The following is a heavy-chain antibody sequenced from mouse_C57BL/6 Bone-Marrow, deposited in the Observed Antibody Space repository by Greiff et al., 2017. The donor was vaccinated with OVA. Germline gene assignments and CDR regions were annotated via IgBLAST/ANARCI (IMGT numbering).Heavy chain of an antibody. CDR2: IDPNSGGT. J-gene: IGHJ4*01. V-gene: IGHV1-72*01. D-gene: IGHD2-3*01. CDR1: GYTFTSYW. Sequence: VQLQQPGAELVKPGASVKLSCKASGYTFTSYWMHWVKQRPGRGLEWIGRIDPNSGGTKYNEKFKSKATLTVDKPSSTAYIQLSSLTSEDSAVYYCARCHDPLVMDYWGQGTSVTVSS. CDR3: ARCHDPLVMDY.